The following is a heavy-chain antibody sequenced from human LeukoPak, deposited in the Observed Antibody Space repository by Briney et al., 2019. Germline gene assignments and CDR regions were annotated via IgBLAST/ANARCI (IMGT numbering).Heavy chain of an antibody. J-gene: IGHJ4*02. V-gene: IGHV4-34*01. Sequence: SETLSLTCAVYGGSFSGYYWTWIRQPPGKGLEWIGEIHYSGRINYNPSLKSRVSISADTSNNHFSLKMNSVTAADTAVYYCSRGTDAYKCGNSWGQGTLVTVSS. CDR2: IHYSGRI. D-gene: IGHD5-24*01. CDR3: SRGTDAYKCGNS. CDR1: GGSFSGYY.